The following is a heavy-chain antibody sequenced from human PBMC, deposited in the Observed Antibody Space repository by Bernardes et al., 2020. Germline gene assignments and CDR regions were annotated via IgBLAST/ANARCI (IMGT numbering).Heavy chain of an antibody. Sequence: SETLSLTCTVSGGSISSYYWSWIRQPPGKGLEWIGYIYYSGSTNYNPSLKSRVTISVDTSKNQFSLKLSSVTAADTAVYYCARVVAGLLSFDYWGQGTLVTVSS. J-gene: IGHJ4*02. CDR3: ARVVAGLLSFDY. CDR2: IYYSGST. D-gene: IGHD2-15*01. CDR1: GGSISSYY. V-gene: IGHV4-59*01.